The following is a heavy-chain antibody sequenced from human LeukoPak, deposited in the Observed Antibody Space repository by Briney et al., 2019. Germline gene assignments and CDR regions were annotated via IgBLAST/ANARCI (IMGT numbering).Heavy chain of an antibody. CDR3: ARQVDVGCSSTSCYGHGAFDI. D-gene: IGHD2-2*01. Sequence: SETLSLTCAVYGGPFSGYYWSWIRQSPGKGLEWIGEIGHSGSTNYKPSLKSRVTISLDTSKKQFSLKLSSVTAADTAVYYCARQVDVGCSSTSCYGHGAFDIWGQGTLVTVSS. CDR2: IGHSGST. CDR1: GGPFSGYY. V-gene: IGHV4-34*01. J-gene: IGHJ3*02.